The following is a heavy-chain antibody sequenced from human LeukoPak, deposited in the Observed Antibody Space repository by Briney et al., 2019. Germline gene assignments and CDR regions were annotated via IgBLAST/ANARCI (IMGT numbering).Heavy chain of an antibody. J-gene: IGHJ4*02. CDR2: ISSSSSYI. CDR3: ARSIGLPIRFDY. V-gene: IGHV3-21*01. D-gene: IGHD5-12*01. Sequence: PGGSLRLSCAASGFTFSSYSMNWVRQAPGKGLEWVSSISSSSSYIYYADSVKGRFTISRDNAKNSLYLQMNSLGAEDTAVYYCARSIGLPIRFDYRGQGTLVTVSS. CDR1: GFTFSSYS.